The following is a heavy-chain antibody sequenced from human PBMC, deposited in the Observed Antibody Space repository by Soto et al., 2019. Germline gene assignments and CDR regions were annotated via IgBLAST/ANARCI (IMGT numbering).Heavy chain of an antibody. CDR1: GFTFSSSA. CDR2: IRVGGGDT. J-gene: IGHJ5*02. V-gene: IGHV3-23*01. D-gene: IGHD6-19*01. Sequence: EVRLLESGGGLAQPGGSRRLSCAASGFTFSSSAMNWVRQAPGKGLEWVSSIRVGGGDTFYADSVRGRFTVSRDISRNTLYLQMNSRRAEDTAIYYCAKCSVGTVRTSGWCNWFDPWGQGTLVTVSS. CDR3: AKCSVGTVRTSGWCNWFDP.